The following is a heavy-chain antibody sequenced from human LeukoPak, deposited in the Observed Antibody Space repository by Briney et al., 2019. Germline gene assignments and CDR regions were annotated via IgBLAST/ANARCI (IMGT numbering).Heavy chain of an antibody. Sequence: SQTLSLTCAISGDNVSNNSVTWNWIRQSPSRGLEWLGRTYYRSKWYYDYGESVKSRMTITPDTSKNQVSLQLNSVTPDDTALYYCAGDRGVGAAVFFDYWGLGTLVTVSS. J-gene: IGHJ4*02. V-gene: IGHV6-1*01. D-gene: IGHD6-13*01. CDR2: TYYRSKWYY. CDR3: AGDRGVGAAVFFDY. CDR1: GDNVSNNSVT.